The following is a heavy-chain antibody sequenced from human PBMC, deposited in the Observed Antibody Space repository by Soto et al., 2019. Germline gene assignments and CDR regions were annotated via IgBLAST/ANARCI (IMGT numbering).Heavy chain of an antibody. CDR3: AKTGRETYYDFWSGYYAQYYYYYYYMDV. J-gene: IGHJ6*03. CDR1: GFTFGSYA. Sequence: GGSLRLSCSASGFTFGSYAFHWVRQAPGKGLEYVSAINHNGVSTYYADSVKGRFTISRDNSKNTLYLQMNSLRAEDTAVYYCAKTGRETYYDFWSGYYAQYYYYYYYMDVWGKGTTVTVSS. CDR2: INHNGVST. D-gene: IGHD3-3*01. V-gene: IGHV3-64*04.